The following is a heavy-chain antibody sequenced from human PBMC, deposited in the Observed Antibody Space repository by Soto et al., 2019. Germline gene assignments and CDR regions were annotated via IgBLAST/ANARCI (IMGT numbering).Heavy chain of an antibody. D-gene: IGHD2-2*01. CDR3: AHNKGHTPAFYYYYYGMDV. CDR2: IYWNDDK. J-gene: IGHJ6*02. CDR1: GFSLTTSGVG. Sequence: QITLKESGPTLVKPTQTLTLACTFSGFSLTTSGVGVGWIRQPPGKALEWLAVIYWNDDKRYSPSLKSRLTITKDTSKNQVVLTMTNMDPVDTATYYCAHNKGHTPAFYYYYYGMDVWGQGTTVTVS. V-gene: IGHV2-5*01.